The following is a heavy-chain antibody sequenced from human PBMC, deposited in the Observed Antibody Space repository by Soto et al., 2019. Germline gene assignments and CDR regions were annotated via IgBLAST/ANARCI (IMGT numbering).Heavy chain of an antibody. J-gene: IGHJ4*02. CDR3: AARHFGRPPWTDRRLDY. V-gene: IGHV4-4*02. Sequence: SETLSLTCAVSGDSINSSHWWIWVRQPPEKRLEWSGQISHSGNTNYNPSLTSRATISVDSSKNHFSLKLTSVTAADTAVHYCAARHFGRPPWTDRRLDYWGQGTMVTVSS. D-gene: IGHD3-3*01. CDR2: ISHSGNT. CDR1: GDSINSSHW.